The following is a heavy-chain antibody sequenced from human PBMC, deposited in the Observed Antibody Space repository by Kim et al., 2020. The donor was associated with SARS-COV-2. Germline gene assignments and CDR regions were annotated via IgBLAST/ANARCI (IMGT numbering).Heavy chain of an antibody. CDR3: ARELLLDYYYGMDV. Sequence: GGSLRLSCAASGFTFSSYAMHWVRQAPGKGLEWVAVISYDGSNKYYADSVKGRFTISRDNSKNTLYLQMNSLRAEDTAVYYCARELLLDYYYGMDVWGQGTTVTVSS. CDR2: ISYDGSNK. V-gene: IGHV3-30*04. J-gene: IGHJ6*02. CDR1: GFTFSSYA. D-gene: IGHD1-26*01.